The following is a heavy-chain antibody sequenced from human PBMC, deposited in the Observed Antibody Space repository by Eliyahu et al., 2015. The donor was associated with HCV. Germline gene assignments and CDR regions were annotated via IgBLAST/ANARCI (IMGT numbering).Heavy chain of an antibody. CDR2: IKQDGSEK. CDR3: ARGTYSSTWPVDFDH. CDR1: GFTLGSYS. V-gene: IGHV3-7*01. D-gene: IGHD6-13*01. Sequence: EVQLVESGGGLVQPGGSLRVSXXASGFTLGSYSMGWVRQGPGRGLEWVANIKQDGSEKYYVDSVRGRFTISRDNAKNSLYLQMSSLKTEDTAVYYCARGTYSSTWPVDFDHWGQGTLVTVSS. J-gene: IGHJ4*02.